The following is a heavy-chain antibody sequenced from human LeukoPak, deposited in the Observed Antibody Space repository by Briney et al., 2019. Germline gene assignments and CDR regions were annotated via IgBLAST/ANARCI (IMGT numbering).Heavy chain of an antibody. CDR3: AKDQAPRVVTATDY. CDR2: ISYDGSNK. V-gene: IGHV3-30*18. CDR1: GFTFSSYG. Sequence: QPGRSLRLSCAASGFTFSSYGMHWVRQAPRKGLEWVAVISYDGSNKYYADSVKGRFTISRDNSKNTLYLQMNSLRAEDTAVYYCAKDQAPRVVTATDYWGQGTLVTVSS. J-gene: IGHJ4*02. D-gene: IGHD2-21*02.